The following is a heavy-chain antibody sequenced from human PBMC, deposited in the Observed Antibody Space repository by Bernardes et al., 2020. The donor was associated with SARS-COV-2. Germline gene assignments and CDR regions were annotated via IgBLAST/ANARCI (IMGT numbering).Heavy chain of an antibody. D-gene: IGHD3-9*01. CDR3: ARGIWNQDYDILSGYSILYYCMDV. J-gene: IGHJ6*03. V-gene: IGHV1-2*02. Sequence: ASLKVSCKASGYTFTGYYMHWVRQAPGQGLEWMGCINPNSGGTNYAQKFQGRVTMTRDTSISTAYMELSRLRSDDTAVYYCARGIWNQDYDILSGYSILYYCMDV. CDR2: INPNSGGT. CDR1: GYTFTGYY.